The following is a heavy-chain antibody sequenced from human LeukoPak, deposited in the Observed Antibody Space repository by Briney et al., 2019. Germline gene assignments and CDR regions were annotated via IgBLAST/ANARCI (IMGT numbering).Heavy chain of an antibody. CDR2: IWYDGSNK. CDR1: GFTFSSYG. J-gene: IGHJ6*03. Sequence: GGSLRLSCAASGFTFSSYGMHWVRQAPGEGLEWVAVIWYDGSNKYYADSVKGRFTISRDNSKNTLYLQMNSLRAEDTAVYYCASTYYDFWSGYYPSYYYYYMDVWGKGTTVTVSS. CDR3: ASTYYDFWSGYYPSYYYYYMDV. D-gene: IGHD3-3*01. V-gene: IGHV3-33*01.